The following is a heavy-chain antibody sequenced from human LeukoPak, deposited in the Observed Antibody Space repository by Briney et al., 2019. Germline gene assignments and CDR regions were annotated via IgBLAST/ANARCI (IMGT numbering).Heavy chain of an antibody. J-gene: IGHJ4*02. CDR2: IYPGASDP. Sequence: GESLKISCQGSGYSFTSYWIGWLRQMPGKVLEWMVIIYPGASDPTYSPSFQGQVTISADKSISTAYLQWSSLKASDTAMYYCARPALGYFDYWGQGTLVTVSS. CDR1: GYSFTSYW. V-gene: IGHV5-51*01. CDR3: ARPALGYFDY.